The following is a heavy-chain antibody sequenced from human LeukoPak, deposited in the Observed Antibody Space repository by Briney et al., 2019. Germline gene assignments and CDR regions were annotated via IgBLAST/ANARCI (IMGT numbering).Heavy chain of an antibody. D-gene: IGHD2/OR15-2a*01. V-gene: IGHV3-30*02. CDR3: AKDKLSVTYYLNYFDY. CDR2: IRYDGSNK. J-gene: IGHJ4*02. Sequence: PGGSLRLSCAASGFTFSSYGMHWVRQAPGKGLEWVAFIRYDGSNKYYADSVKGRFTISRDNSKNTLYLQMNSLRAEDTAVYYCAKDKLSVTYYLNYFDYWGQGTLVTVSS. CDR1: GFTFSSYG.